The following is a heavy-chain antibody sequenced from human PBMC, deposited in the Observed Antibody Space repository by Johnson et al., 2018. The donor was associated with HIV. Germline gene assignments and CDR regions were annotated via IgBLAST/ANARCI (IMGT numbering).Heavy chain of an antibody. Sequence: VESGGGLVQPGGSLRRSCAASGFTVSRNYMSWVRQAPGKGLEWVANIKQDGSTIYYADSVKGRFTISRDNAKNSLYLQMNSLRAEDTAVYYCATRDPTHRPGVFDIWGQGTMVTVSS. D-gene: IGHD1-14*01. J-gene: IGHJ3*02. V-gene: IGHV3-7*01. CDR1: GFTVSRNY. CDR2: IKQDGSTI. CDR3: ATRDPTHRPGVFDI.